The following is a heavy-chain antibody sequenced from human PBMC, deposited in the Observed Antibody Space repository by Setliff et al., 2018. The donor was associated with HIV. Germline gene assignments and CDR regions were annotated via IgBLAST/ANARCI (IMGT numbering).Heavy chain of an antibody. Sequence: PGGSLRLSCVASGFTFSSNWLSWVRQAPGKGPEWLSLVSYDGRIQYYAESVKGRFTISRDNSKNILFLQMNYLRNDDTAVYYCARGPNYNFWNGYVRDYFYYVDVWGKGTTVTVSS. CDR1: GFTFSSNW. CDR3: ARGPNYNFWNGYVRDYFYYVDV. D-gene: IGHD3-3*01. J-gene: IGHJ6*03. CDR2: VSYDGRIQ. V-gene: IGHV3-30*13.